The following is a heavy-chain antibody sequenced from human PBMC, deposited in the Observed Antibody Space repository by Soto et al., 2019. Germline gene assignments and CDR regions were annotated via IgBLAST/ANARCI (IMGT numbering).Heavy chain of an antibody. CDR1: GGSISSSSYY. J-gene: IGHJ6*02. V-gene: IGHV4-39*01. Sequence: SETLSLTATVSGGSISSSSYYWGWIRQPPEKGLEWIGSIYYSGSTYYNPSLKSRVTISVDTSKNQFSLKLSSVTAADTAVYYCARRGRGTYYYDSSGHKDVWGQGTTVTVSS. CDR2: IYYSGST. D-gene: IGHD3-22*01. CDR3: ARRGRGTYYYDSSGHKDV.